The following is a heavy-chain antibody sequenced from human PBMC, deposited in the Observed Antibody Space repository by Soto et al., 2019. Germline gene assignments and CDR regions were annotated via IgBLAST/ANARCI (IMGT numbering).Heavy chain of an antibody. CDR1: GYTFTSYY. Sequence: ASVKVSCKASGYTFTSYYMHWVRQAPGQGLEWMGIINPSGGSTSYAQKFQGRVTMTRDTSTSTVYMELSSLRSEDTTVYYCARSRVATLFDYWGQGTLVTVSS. CDR3: ARSRVATLFDY. CDR2: INPSGGST. J-gene: IGHJ4*02. D-gene: IGHD5-12*01. V-gene: IGHV1-46*01.